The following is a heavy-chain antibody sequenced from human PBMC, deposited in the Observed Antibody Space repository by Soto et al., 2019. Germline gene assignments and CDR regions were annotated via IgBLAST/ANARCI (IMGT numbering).Heavy chain of an antibody. Sequence: EVQLVESGGGLIQPGGSLRLSCAASGFTVSSNYMSWVRQAPGKGLEWVSVIYSGGSTYYADSVKGRFTISRDNSKNTLYLQMNSMRAEDTAVDYCARDFVVIAAAGTFYYYGMDVWGQGTTVTVSS. CDR2: IYSGGST. CDR1: GFTVSSNY. V-gene: IGHV3-53*01. D-gene: IGHD6-13*01. J-gene: IGHJ6*02. CDR3: ARDFVVIAAAGTFYYYGMDV.